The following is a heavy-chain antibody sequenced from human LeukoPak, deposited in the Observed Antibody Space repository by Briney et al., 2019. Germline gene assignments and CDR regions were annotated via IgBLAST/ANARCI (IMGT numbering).Heavy chain of an antibody. J-gene: IGHJ3*02. V-gene: IGHV4-59*01. Sequence: PSETLSLTCTVSGGSISSYYWSWIRQPPGKGLEWIGYIYYSGSTNYNPSLKSRVTISVDTSKNQFSLKLSSVTAADTAVYYCAREGNYYDSSGYVPSGAFDIWGQGTMVTVSS. CDR2: IYYSGST. D-gene: IGHD3-22*01. CDR1: GGSISSYY. CDR3: AREGNYYDSSGYVPSGAFDI.